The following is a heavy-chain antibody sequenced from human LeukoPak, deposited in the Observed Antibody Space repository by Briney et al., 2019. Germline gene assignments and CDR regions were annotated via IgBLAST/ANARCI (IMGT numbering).Heavy chain of an antibody. CDR1: GFTFDDYA. D-gene: IGHD2-8*01. CDR3: ARDFQTKGGDQGLDAFDI. Sequence: GGSLRLPCAASGFTFDDYAMHWVRHAPGKGLEWVSGISWNSGSIGYADSVKGRFTISRDNAKNSLYLQMNSLRAEDTAVYYCARDFQTKGGDQGLDAFDIWGQGTMVTVSS. J-gene: IGHJ3*02. CDR2: ISWNSGSI. V-gene: IGHV3-9*01.